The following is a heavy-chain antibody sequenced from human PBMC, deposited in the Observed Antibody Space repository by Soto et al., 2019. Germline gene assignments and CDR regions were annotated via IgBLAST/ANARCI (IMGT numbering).Heavy chain of an antibody. J-gene: IGHJ5*02. V-gene: IGHV6-1*01. CDR2: TYYRSKWYN. CDR3: ARGTGIVATPGGFDP. Sequence: SHTLSRTCAISGDSVSSNSAAWNWIRQSPSRGLEWLGRTYYRSKWYNDYAVSVKSRITINPDTSKNQFSLQLNSVTPEDTAVYYCARGTGIVATPGGFDPWGHGTLVTVSS. D-gene: IGHD5-12*01. CDR1: GDSVSSNSAA.